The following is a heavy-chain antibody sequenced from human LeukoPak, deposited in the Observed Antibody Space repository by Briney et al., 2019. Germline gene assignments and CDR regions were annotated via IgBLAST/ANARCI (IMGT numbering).Heavy chain of an antibody. Sequence: GGSLRLSCAASGFTLRSNSMSWVRQAPGKGPEWVSVIISGGGTYYADSVKGRFTISRDNSKNTLYLQMNSLRAEDTAVYYCARGGPPGYGPFDYWGQGTLVTVSS. CDR3: ARGGPPGYGPFDY. D-gene: IGHD5-12*01. CDR2: IISGGGT. CDR1: GFTLRSNS. V-gene: IGHV3-53*01. J-gene: IGHJ4*02.